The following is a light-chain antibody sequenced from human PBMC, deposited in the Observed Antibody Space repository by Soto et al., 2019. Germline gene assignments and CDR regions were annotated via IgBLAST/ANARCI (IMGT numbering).Light chain of an antibody. V-gene: IGLV1-51*01. Sequence: QSVLTQPPSVSAAPGQKVTISCSGSKSNIGNNYVSWYQQVPGTAPKLLIYDNSKRPSGIPDRFSGSKSGTSATLGITGLQTGDEADYYCATWDTSLSCFVFATGTKVTVL. J-gene: IGLJ1*01. CDR3: ATWDTSLSCFV. CDR2: DNS. CDR1: KSNIGNNY.